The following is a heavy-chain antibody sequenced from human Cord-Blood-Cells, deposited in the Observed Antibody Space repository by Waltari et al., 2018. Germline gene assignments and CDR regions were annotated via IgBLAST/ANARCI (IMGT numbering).Heavy chain of an antibody. J-gene: IGHJ4*02. CDR2: IYYSVST. CDR1: GGSISSSSYY. Sequence: QLQLQESGPGLVKPSETLSLTCTVSGGSISSSSYYWGWIRQPPGKGLEWIGSIYYSVSTYYNPSLKSRVTISVDTSKNQFSLKLSSVTAADTAVYYCASRLIYGDYVGPDYWGQGTLVTVSS. D-gene: IGHD4-17*01. V-gene: IGHV4-39*01. CDR3: ASRLIYGDYVGPDY.